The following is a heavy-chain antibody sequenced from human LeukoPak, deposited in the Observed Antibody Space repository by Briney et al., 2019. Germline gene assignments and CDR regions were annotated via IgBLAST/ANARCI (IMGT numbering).Heavy chain of an antibody. Sequence: ASVKVSFKASGYTFTSYYMHWVRQAPGQGLEWMGIINPSGGSTSYAQKFQGRVTMTRDTSTSTVYMELSSLRSEDPGVFCCAGGDGWGRSNWFDPWGQGTLVTVSS. J-gene: IGHJ5*02. D-gene: IGHD3-10*01. CDR3: AGGDGWGRSNWFDP. CDR2: INPSGGST. CDR1: GYTFTSYY. V-gene: IGHV1-46*01.